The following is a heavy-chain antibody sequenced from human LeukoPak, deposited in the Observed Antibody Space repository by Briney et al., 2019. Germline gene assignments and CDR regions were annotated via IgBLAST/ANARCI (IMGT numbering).Heavy chain of an antibody. V-gene: IGHV1-2*02. CDR3: ARDFSITCVGDYFDS. J-gene: IGHJ4*02. CDR1: GYTFTDYY. CDR2: LNPNSGDT. D-gene: IGHD3-10*01. Sequence: ASVTVSCKASGYTFTDYYMHWVRQPPGPGLEWMGLLNPNSGDTNYAHKSQGRVSMTRDTSISTAYMDLRDLRSDDTAVYYCARDFSITCVGDYFDSWGQGTLVTVSS.